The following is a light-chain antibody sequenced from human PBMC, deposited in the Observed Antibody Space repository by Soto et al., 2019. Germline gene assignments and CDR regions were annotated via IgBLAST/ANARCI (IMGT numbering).Light chain of an antibody. Sequence: IVMTQSPATLSVSPGERATLSCRGSRGISSNLAWYQQKPGQAPRLLIYDASTRATGIPARFSGSGSGTDFTLTISRLEPEDFAVYYCPQYGSSPITFGQGTRLEIK. J-gene: IGKJ5*01. CDR1: RGISSN. V-gene: IGKV3-15*01. CDR3: PQYGSSPIT. CDR2: DAS.